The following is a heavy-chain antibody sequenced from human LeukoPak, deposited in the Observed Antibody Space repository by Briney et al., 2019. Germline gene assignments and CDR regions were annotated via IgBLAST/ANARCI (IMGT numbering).Heavy chain of an antibody. D-gene: IGHD3-16*02. Sequence: SETLSLTCAVYGGSFSGYYWSWIRQPPGKGLEWIGEINHSGSTNYNPSLKSRVTISVDTSKNQFSLKLGSVTAADPAVYYCARRYDYVWGSYRPYFDYWGQGTLVTVSS. CDR2: INHSGST. J-gene: IGHJ4*02. CDR1: GGSFSGYY. V-gene: IGHV4-34*01. CDR3: ARRYDYVWGSYRPYFDY.